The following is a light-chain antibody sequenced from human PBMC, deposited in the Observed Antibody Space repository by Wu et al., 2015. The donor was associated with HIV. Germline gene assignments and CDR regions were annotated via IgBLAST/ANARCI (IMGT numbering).Light chain of an antibody. CDR3: QQFNNYPRT. V-gene: IGKV1-39*01. CDR2: AAS. CDR1: QSISSY. J-gene: IGKJ1*01. Sequence: GDRVTITCRASQSISSYLNWYQQKPGKAPKLLIYAASSLQSGVPSRFSGSGSGTDFTLTISSLQPEDFATYYCQQFNNYPRTFGQGTKVQIK.